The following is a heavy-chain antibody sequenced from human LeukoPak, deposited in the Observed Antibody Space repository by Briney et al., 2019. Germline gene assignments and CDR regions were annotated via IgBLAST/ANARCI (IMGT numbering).Heavy chain of an antibody. D-gene: IGHD6-19*01. J-gene: IGHJ4*02. CDR2: ISAYNGNT. Sequence: GASVKVSCKASGYTFTSYGISWVRQAPGQGLEWMGWISAYNGNTNYAQKLQGRVTMTTDTSTSTAYMELRSLRSDDTAVYYCAREAGVDSSGWLFDYWGQGTLVTVSS. CDR1: GYTFTSYG. V-gene: IGHV1-18*01. CDR3: AREAGVDSSGWLFDY.